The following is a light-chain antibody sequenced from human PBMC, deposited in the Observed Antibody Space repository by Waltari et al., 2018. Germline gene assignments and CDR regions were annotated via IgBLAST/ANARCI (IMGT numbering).Light chain of an antibody. CDR3: SSYTNSSTVVV. CDR2: EVN. J-gene: IGLJ3*02. V-gene: IGLV2-14*03. Sequence: QSPLTHSPSVSGSPGQPTPLSSPGSSSNVGPYNYLSCYQQHTGKAPKLVIYEVNNRPSGVSNRFSGSKSGNTASLTISGLQAEDEADYYCSSYTNSSTVVVFGGGTKVTVL. CDR1: SSNVGPYNY.